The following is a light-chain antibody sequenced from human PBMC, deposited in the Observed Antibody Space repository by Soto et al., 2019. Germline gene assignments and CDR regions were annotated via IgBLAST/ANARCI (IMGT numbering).Light chain of an antibody. J-gene: IGLJ2*01. CDR3: SAYTTFTTMI. Sequence: QSALTQPASVSGSPGQSITISCTGTSSDVGRYKLVSWYQQHPGKAPKLMIYDVTNRPSGVSNRFSGSKSGNTASLTISGLQAEDEADFYCSAYTTFTTMIFGGGTKLTVL. CDR2: DVT. CDR1: SSDVGRYKL. V-gene: IGLV2-14*03.